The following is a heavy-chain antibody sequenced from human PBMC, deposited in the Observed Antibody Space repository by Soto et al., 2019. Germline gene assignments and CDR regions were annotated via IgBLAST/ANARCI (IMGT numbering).Heavy chain of an antibody. V-gene: IGHV1-18*01. D-gene: IGHD1-7*01. CDR2: ISAYNGNT. CDR3: ARDRGYNWNYGWFDP. J-gene: IGHJ5*02. Sequence: QVQLVQSGAEVKKPGASVKVSCKASGYTFSSYGISWVRXXXGQGLEWMGRISAYNGNTNYAQKLQGRVTMTTDTSXXXXXXXLXXXRXXDTAVYYCARDRGYNWNYGWFDPWGQGTLVTVSS. CDR1: GYTFSSYG.